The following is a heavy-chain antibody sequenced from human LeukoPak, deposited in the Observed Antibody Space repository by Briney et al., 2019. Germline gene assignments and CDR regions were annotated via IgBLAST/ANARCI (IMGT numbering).Heavy chain of an antibody. V-gene: IGHV3-74*01. CDR2: VNGDGTTT. D-gene: IGHD5-18*01. CDR3: ARGPRYSFGSAFDY. Sequence: GGALRLSCAASGFTLSSYWMHWVRPAPGKGLCWVSRVNGDGTTTTYADSVKGRFTISRDNAKNTLYLQMNSLRAEDTAVYFCARGPRYSFGSAFDYWGQGTLVTVSS. CDR1: GFTLSSYW. J-gene: IGHJ4*02.